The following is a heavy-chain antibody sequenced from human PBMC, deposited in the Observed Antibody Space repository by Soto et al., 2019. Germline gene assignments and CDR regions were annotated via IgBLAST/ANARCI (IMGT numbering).Heavy chain of an antibody. CDR2: IYYSGST. CDR3: ARSSTSANYFDY. J-gene: IGHJ4*02. Sequence: QVQLQESGPGLVKPSQTLSLTCTVSGGSISSGGYYWSWIRQHPGKGLAWIGYIYYSGSTYYNPSLKSRVTISVDTSKNQFSLKLSSVTAADTAVYYCARSSTSANYFDYWGQGTLVTVSS. CDR1: GGSISSGGYY. D-gene: IGHD2-2*01. V-gene: IGHV4-31*03.